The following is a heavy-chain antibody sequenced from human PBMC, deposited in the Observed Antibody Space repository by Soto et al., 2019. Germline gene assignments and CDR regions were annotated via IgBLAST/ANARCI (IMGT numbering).Heavy chain of an antibody. CDR3: ARELYIAAAGLDYYYGMYV. J-gene: IGHJ6*02. CDR2: INPSGGST. Sequence: ASVKVSCKASGCTFTSYYMHWVRQAPGQGLEWMGIINPSGGSTSYAQKFQGRVTMTRDTSTSTVYMELSSLRSEDTAVYYCARELYIAAAGLDYYYGMYVWGQGTTVTVSS. CDR1: GCTFTSYY. V-gene: IGHV1-46*01. D-gene: IGHD6-13*01.